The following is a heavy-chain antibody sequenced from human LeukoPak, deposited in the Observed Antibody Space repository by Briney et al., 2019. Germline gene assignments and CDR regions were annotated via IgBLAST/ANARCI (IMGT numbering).Heavy chain of an antibody. J-gene: IGHJ4*02. V-gene: IGHV4-34*01. D-gene: IGHD1-26*01. Sequence: PSETLSLTCAVYGGSFSGYYWSWIRQPPGKGLEWIGEINHSGSTNYNPSLKSRVTISVDTSKNQFSLKLSSVTAADTAVYYCARGRGATVYWGRGTLVTVSS. CDR2: INHSGST. CDR3: ARGRGATVY. CDR1: GGSFSGYY.